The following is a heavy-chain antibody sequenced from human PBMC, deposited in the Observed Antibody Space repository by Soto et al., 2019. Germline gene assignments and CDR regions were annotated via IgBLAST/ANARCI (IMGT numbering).Heavy chain of an antibody. CDR1: GFTFSSYA. D-gene: IGHD2-2*03. CDR2: ISGSGGST. V-gene: IGHV3-23*01. J-gene: IGHJ4*02. CDR3: AKGVDIVVVPAAAYSSSHPLW. Sequence: GGSLRLSCAASGFTFSSYAMSWVRQAPGKGLEWVSAISGSGGSTYYADSVKGRFTISRDNSKNTLYLQMNSLRAEDTAVYYCAKGVDIVVVPAAAYSSSHPLWWGQGTLVTVSS.